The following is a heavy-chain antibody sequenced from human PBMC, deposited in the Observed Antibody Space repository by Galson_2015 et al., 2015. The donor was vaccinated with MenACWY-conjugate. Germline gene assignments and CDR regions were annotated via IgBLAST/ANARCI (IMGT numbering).Heavy chain of an antibody. J-gene: IGHJ4*02. CDR1: GFIFRRYG. CDR2: ISDDRSRI. V-gene: IGHV3-30*03. Sequence: SLRLSCAASGFIFRRYGFHWVRQAPGKGLQWVTFISDDRSRIWYADSMKGRFTTSRDNSKNSLYLQMNSLRAEDTAVYYCARARTMLWFGEDRTLGPFDYWGQGTLVTVSS. CDR3: ARARTMLWFGEDRTLGPFDY. D-gene: IGHD3-10*01.